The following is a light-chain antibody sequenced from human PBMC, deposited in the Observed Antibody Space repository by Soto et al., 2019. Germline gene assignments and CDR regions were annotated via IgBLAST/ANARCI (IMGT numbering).Light chain of an antibody. CDR2: DAS. Sequence: ELVMTQSPATLSASPGERAPLSCRASQSVGSNLAWYQQKPGQAPRLLIYDASTRATGIPASFSGSGSGTEFTLTITSLQSEDSAVYYGQQYNNWPYTFGQGTKVDI. CDR3: QQYNNWPYT. J-gene: IGKJ2*01. CDR1: QSVGSN. V-gene: IGKV3-15*01.